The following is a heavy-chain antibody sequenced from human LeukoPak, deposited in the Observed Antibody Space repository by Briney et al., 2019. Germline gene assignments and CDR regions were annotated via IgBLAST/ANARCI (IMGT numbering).Heavy chain of an antibody. D-gene: IGHD6-19*01. V-gene: IGHV1-69*06. CDR1: GGTFSSYA. CDR2: IIPIFGTA. Sequence: ASVKVSCKASGGTFSSYAISWVRQGPGQGLEWMGGIIPIFGTANYAQKFQGRVTITADKSTSTAYMELSSLRSEDTAVYYCARDVSKAGYSSGWYYDYWGQGTLVTVSS. J-gene: IGHJ4*02. CDR3: ARDVSKAGYSSGWYYDY.